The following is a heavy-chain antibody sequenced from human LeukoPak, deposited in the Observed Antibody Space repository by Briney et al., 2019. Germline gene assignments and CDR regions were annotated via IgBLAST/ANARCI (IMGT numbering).Heavy chain of an antibody. J-gene: IGHJ3*02. CDR2: MTGSGNYI. CDR1: GFTFSTYV. CDR3: ATRPAYCGGDCWGAYNI. V-gene: IGHV3-23*01. Sequence: PGGSLRLSCAASGFTFSTYVMSWVRQAPGKGLEWVSGMTGSGNYIFYADSVKGRFTISRDNSKNTVFLQMNNLRVEDTAVYYCATRPAYCGGDCWGAYNISGQGTVVTVSS. D-gene: IGHD2-21*02.